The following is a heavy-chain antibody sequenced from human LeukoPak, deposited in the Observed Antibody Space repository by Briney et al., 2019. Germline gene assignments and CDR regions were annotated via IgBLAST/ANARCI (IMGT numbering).Heavy chain of an antibody. CDR1: GGSISSYY. J-gene: IGHJ4*02. CDR2: IYTSGST. D-gene: IGHD2-2*01. CDR3: ARDLCSSTSCYSPFDY. V-gene: IGHV4-4*07. Sequence: SETLSLTRTVSGGSISSYYWSWIRQPAGKGLEWIGRIYTSGSTNYNPSLKSRVTMSVDTSKNQFSLKLSSVTAADTAVYYCARDLCSSTSCYSPFDYWGQGTLVTVSS.